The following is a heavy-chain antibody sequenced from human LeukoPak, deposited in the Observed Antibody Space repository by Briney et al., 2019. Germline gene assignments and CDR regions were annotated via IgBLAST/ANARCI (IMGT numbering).Heavy chain of an antibody. CDR1: GFSLSTSGMC. V-gene: IGHV2-70*11. Sequence: SGPALVKPTQTLTLTCTFSGFSLSTSGMCVSWIRQPPGKALEWLARIDWDDDKYYSTSLKTRLTISKDTSKNQVVLTMTNVDPVDTATYYCARSISDSSGYYYPDYWGQGTLVTVSS. D-gene: IGHD3-22*01. CDR3: ARSISDSSGYYYPDY. J-gene: IGHJ4*02. CDR2: IDWDDDK.